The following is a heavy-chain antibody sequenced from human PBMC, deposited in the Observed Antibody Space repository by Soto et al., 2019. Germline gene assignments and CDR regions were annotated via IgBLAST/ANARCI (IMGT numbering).Heavy chain of an antibody. J-gene: IGHJ4*02. CDR1: GFTFSSYA. Sequence: GGSLRLSCAASGFTFSSYAMSWVRQAPGKGLEWVSAISGSGGSTYCADSVKGRFTISRDNSKNTLYLQMNSLRAEDTAVYYCAKETGYSSGWYLDYWGQGTLVTVSS. CDR2: ISGSGGST. V-gene: IGHV3-23*01. CDR3: AKETGYSSGWYLDY. D-gene: IGHD6-19*01.